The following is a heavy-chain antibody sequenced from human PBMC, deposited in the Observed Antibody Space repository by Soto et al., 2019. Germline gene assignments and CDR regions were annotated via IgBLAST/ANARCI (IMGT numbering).Heavy chain of an antibody. CDR2: IYYSGST. V-gene: IGHV4-59*01. CDR1: GGSISSYY. CDR3: ARDSAAGLDY. D-gene: IGHD6-13*01. J-gene: IGHJ4*02. Sequence: SETLSLTCTVSGGSISSYYWSWIRQPPGKGLEWIGYIYYSGSTNYNPSLKSRVTISVDTSKNQFSLKLSSVTAADTAVYYCARDSAAGLDYWGQGTLVTVSS.